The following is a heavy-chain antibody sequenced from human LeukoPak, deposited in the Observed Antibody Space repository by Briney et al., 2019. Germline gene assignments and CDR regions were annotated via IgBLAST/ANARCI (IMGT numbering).Heavy chain of an antibody. Sequence: SETLSLTCSVSGMSITSRHYWGWLRQPPGKGLEWIGSTSHSDSPYYNPSLESRVTISLDTSRNQFSLKLTSVTAADTAVYYCARDFGETSLPNWFDPWGQGTLVIVSS. CDR1: GMSITSRHY. CDR2: TSHSDSP. D-gene: IGHD3-16*01. CDR3: ARDFGETSLPNWFDP. J-gene: IGHJ5*02. V-gene: IGHV4-38-2*02.